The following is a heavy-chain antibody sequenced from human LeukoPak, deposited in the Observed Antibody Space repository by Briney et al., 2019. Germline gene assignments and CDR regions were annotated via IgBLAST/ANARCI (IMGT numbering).Heavy chain of an antibody. D-gene: IGHD5-18*01. J-gene: IGHJ4*02. CDR1: GGSISSGGYS. CDR3: ARVGYNYGYDS. CDR2: IYNSGST. V-gene: IGHV4-31*03. Sequence: SQTLSPTCTVSGGSISSGGYSWSWIRQHPGKGLEWIGYIYNSGSTYFNPSLKSRVTMSVDTSKNQFSLNLSSVTAADTAVYYCARVGYNYGYDSWGQGTLVTVSS.